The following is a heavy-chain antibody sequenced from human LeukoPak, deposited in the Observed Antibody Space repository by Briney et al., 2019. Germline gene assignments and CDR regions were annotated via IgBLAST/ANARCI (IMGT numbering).Heavy chain of an antibody. CDR3: TTDVMGPGLWSLY. J-gene: IGHJ4*02. CDR1: GFIFSSYG. Sequence: GGSLRLSCVASGFIFSSYGMHWVRQAPGKGLEWVAYIRYDARDKNYADSVKGRFTISRDNSKNTLYLQMNSLKTEDTAVYYCTTDVMGPGLWSLYWGQGTLVTVSS. V-gene: IGHV3-30*02. D-gene: IGHD4/OR15-4a*01. CDR2: IRYDARDK.